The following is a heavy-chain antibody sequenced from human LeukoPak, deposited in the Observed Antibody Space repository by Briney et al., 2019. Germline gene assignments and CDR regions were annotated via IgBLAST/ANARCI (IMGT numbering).Heavy chain of an antibody. CDR2: IYYSGST. V-gene: IGHV4-39*07. CDR3: ARDSGELYSSNFDY. CDR1: GGSISSSSYY. D-gene: IGHD6-13*01. Sequence: SETLSLTCTVSGGSISSSSYYWGWIRQPPGKGLEWIGSIYYSGSTYYNPSLKSRVTISVDTSKNQFSLKLSSVTAADTAVYYCARDSGELYSSNFDYWGQGTLVTVSS. J-gene: IGHJ4*02.